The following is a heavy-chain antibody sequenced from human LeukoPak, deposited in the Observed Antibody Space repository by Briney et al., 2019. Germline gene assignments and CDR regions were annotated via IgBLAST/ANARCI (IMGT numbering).Heavy chain of an antibody. D-gene: IGHD5-18*01. CDR1: GYTFTSYA. V-gene: IGHV1-3*01. CDR2: INAGNGNT. CDR3: ARDRYSYGPRWTPDAFDI. Sequence: RASVKVSCKASGYTFTSYAMHWVRQAPGQRLEWMGWINAGNGNTKYSQKFQGRVTITRDTSASTAYMELSSLRSEDTAVYYCARDRYSYGPRWTPDAFDIWGQGTKVTVSS. J-gene: IGHJ3*02.